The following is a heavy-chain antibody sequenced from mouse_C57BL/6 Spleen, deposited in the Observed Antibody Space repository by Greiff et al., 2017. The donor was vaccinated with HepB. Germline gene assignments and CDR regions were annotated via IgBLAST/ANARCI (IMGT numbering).Heavy chain of an antibody. D-gene: IGHD2-5*01. CDR3: TRDPRYSNYGGCAY. CDR1: GFTFSSYA. J-gene: IGHJ3*01. V-gene: IGHV5-9-1*02. Sequence: EVKLVESGEGLVKPGGSLKLSCAASGFTFSSYAMSWVRQTPEKRLEWVAYISSGGDYIYYADTVKGRFTISRDNARNTLYLQMSSLKSEDTAMYYCTRDPRYSNYGGCAYWGQGTLVTVSA. CDR2: ISSGGDYI.